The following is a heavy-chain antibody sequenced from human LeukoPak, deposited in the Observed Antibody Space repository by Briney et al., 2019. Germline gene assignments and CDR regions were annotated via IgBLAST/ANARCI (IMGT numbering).Heavy chain of an antibody. D-gene: IGHD5-12*01. CDR1: GGSISGTNW. CDR3: ARVRSGGYDTYYYYGMDV. J-gene: IGHJ6*02. Sequence: PSETLPLTCTVSGGSISGTNWWSWVRQPPGKGLEWIGEIYRSGSTNYSPSLKSRVTISVDTSKNQFSLKLSSVTAADTAVYYCARVRSGGYDTYYYYGMDVWGQGTTVTVSS. CDR2: IYRSGST. V-gene: IGHV4-4*02.